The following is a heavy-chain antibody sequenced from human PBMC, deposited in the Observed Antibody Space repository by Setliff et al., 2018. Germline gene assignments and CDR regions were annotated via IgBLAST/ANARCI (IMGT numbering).Heavy chain of an antibody. Sequence: SETLSLTCTVSGGSVSNSGFFWGWLRQAPGKGLEWIGNIYDSGSSNYNASHKSRLIRTRDTSKNQISLKLTSVTAADTAVYYCGRGFSRIEGWGNWFDPWGQGILVTVSS. V-gene: IGHV4-39*01. CDR3: GRGFSRIEGWGNWFDP. J-gene: IGHJ5*02. CDR2: IYDSGSS. CDR1: GGSVSNSGFF. D-gene: IGHD2-15*01.